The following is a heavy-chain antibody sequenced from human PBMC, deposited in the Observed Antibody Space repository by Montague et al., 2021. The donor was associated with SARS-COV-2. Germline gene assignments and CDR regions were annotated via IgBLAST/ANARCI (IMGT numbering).Heavy chain of an antibody. V-gene: IGHV4-34*01. Sequence: SETLSLTCAVYGGSFSGYNWGWVRQSPGKGLEWIGQINDSGGTKYNPSLKGRVTISLDTSKNQFSLKLSSVTAADTAAYYCARGVPGYWGQGTLVTVSS. J-gene: IGHJ4*02. CDR1: GGSFSGYN. D-gene: IGHD4/OR15-4a*01. CDR3: ARGVPGY. CDR2: INDSGGT.